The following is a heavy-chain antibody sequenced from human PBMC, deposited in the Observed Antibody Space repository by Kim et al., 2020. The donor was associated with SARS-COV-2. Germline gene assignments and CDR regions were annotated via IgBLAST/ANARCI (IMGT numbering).Heavy chain of an antibody. Sequence: SETLSLTCTVSGGSISSYYWSWIRQPPGKGLEWIGYIYYSGSTNYNPSLKSRVTISVDTSKNQFSLKLSSVTAADTAVYYCARTYYYGSGGYLGNYGMDVWGQGTPVTVSS. CDR2: IYYSGST. V-gene: IGHV4-59*01. CDR3: ARTYYYGSGGYLGNYGMDV. CDR1: GGSISSYY. D-gene: IGHD3-10*01. J-gene: IGHJ6*02.